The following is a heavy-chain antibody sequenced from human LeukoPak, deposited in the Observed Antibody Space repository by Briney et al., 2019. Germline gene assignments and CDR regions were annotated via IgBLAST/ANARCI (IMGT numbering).Heavy chain of an antibody. Sequence: ASVKVSCKASGGTFSSYAVSWVRQAPGQGLEWMGRIIPILGIANYAQKFQGRVTITADKSTSTAYMELSSLRSEDTAVYYCARDLWAVDTAMVGVAYYGMDVWGQGTTVTVSS. CDR2: IIPILGIA. D-gene: IGHD5-18*01. V-gene: IGHV1-69*04. CDR1: GGTFSSYA. J-gene: IGHJ6*02. CDR3: ARDLWAVDTAMVGVAYYGMDV.